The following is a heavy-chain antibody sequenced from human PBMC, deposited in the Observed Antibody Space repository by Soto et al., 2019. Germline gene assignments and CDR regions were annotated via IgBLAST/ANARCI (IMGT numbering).Heavy chain of an antibody. Sequence: PGGSLRLSCAASGFTFCSYGMHWVRQAPGKGLEWVAVIWYGGSSKYYADSVKGRFTISRDNSKNTLNLQMNSLRAEDTAVYYCAKDGPGITIFGVVRAFDIWGQRTMVTVSS. CDR2: IWYGGSSK. D-gene: IGHD3-3*01. CDR3: AKDGPGITIFGVVRAFDI. CDR1: GFTFCSYG. V-gene: IGHV3-33*06. J-gene: IGHJ3*02.